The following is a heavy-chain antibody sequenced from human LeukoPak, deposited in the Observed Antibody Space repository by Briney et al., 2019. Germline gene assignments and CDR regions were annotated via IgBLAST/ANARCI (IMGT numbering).Heavy chain of an antibody. V-gene: IGHV1-69*05. CDR1: GGTFSSYA. CDR2: IIPIFGTA. D-gene: IGHD3-9*01. Sequence: GASVTVSRKASGGTFSSYAISWVRQAPGQGLEWIGGIIPIFGTANYTQKFQGRVTITTDESTSTAYMELSSLRSEDTAVYYCARDRYPFLTGYYTAFDYYYMDVWGKGTTVTASS. J-gene: IGHJ6*03. CDR3: ARDRYPFLTGYYTAFDYYYMDV.